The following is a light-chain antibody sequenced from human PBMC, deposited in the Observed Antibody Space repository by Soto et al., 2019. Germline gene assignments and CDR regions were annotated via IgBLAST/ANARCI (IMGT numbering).Light chain of an antibody. CDR2: AAS. J-gene: IGKJ4*01. CDR1: QGISSY. CDR3: QQLNSYPLT. Sequence: IQLTQSPSSLSASVGDSVTITCRASQGISSYLAWYQQKPGKAHKLLIYAASTLQSGVPSRFSGSGSGTDFTLTISSLQPEDFATYYCQQLNSYPLTFGGGTKVDIK. V-gene: IGKV1-9*01.